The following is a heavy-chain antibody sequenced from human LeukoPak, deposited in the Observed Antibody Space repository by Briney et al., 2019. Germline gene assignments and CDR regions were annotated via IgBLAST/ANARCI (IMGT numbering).Heavy chain of an antibody. CDR3: ARGTVTAPDY. V-gene: IGHV3-53*01. D-gene: IGHD2-21*02. CDR1: GFSLSNTY. CDR2: IYSGGNT. Sequence: GGSLRLSCAASGFSLSNTYMSWVRQAPGKGLEWVSIIYSGGNTYYADSVKGRFTISRDNSKNTLYLQMNRLRPEDTAVYYCARGTVTAPDYWGQGTLVTVSS. J-gene: IGHJ4*02.